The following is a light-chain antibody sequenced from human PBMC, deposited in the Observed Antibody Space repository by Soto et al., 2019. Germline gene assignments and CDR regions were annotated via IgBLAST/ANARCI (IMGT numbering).Light chain of an antibody. J-gene: IGLJ1*01. Sequence: SYELTQPPSVSVAPGQTARILCGGINIGSKSVHWYQQRAGQAPLLVVYDDSDRPSGIPERFSGSNSGNTATLAISRVEVGDEADYYCLVWDSSSDHYVFGTGTKLTVL. CDR2: DDS. CDR1: NIGSKS. CDR3: LVWDSSSDHYV. V-gene: IGLV3-21*02.